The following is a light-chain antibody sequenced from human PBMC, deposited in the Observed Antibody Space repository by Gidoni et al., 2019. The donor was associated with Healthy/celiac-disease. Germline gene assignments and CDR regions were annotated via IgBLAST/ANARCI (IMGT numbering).Light chain of an antibody. Sequence: QSALTPPASVSGSPGQSITISCTGTSSDVGSYNLFSWYQQHPGKAPKLMLYEVSKRPSGVSNRFSGSKSGNTASLTISGLQAEDEADYYCCSYAGSSTRYVFGTGTKVTVL. CDR3: CSYAGSSTRYV. V-gene: IGLV2-23*02. CDR2: EVS. CDR1: SSDVGSYNL. J-gene: IGLJ1*01.